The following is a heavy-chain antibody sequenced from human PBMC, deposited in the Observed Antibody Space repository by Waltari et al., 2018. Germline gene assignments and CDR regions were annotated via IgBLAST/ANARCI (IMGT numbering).Heavy chain of an antibody. CDR2: INHSGST. D-gene: IGHD5-18*01. J-gene: IGHJ5*02. CDR3: ARRTWIQLWFYA. Sequence: QVQLQQWGAGLLKPSETLSLTCAVYGGSFSGYYWSWIRQPPGKGLEWIGEINHSGSTNYNPSLKSRVTISVDTSKIQFSLKLSSVTAADTAVYYCARRTWIQLWFYAWGQGTLVTVSS. V-gene: IGHV4-34*01. CDR1: GGSFSGYY.